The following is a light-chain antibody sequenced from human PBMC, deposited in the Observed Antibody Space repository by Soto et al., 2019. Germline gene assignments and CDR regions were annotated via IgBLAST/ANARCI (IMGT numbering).Light chain of an antibody. CDR3: QSYDNGLSASV. CDR1: SSNIGAGHV. J-gene: IGLJ2*01. V-gene: IGLV1-40*01. CDR2: GSS. Sequence: QLVLTQSPSVSGAQGQRVTISCTGSSSNIGAGHVVHWYQQFPGRAPNLLIYGSSNRPSGVPDRCSGSKSGTSASLAITGLQAEDEADYYCQSYDNGLSASVFGGGTKLTVL.